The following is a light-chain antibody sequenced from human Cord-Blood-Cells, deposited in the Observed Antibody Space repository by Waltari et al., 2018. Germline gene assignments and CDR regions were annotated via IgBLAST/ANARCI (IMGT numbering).Light chain of an antibody. CDR2: AAS. J-gene: IGKJ1*01. Sequence: DIQMTQSPSSLSASVGDRVTITCRASQSISSYLNWYQQKPGKAPKLLIYAASSLQSGVPSRFSGSGSGTDFTLTISSLQPEDFATYDCQQSYSTPRGFGQGTKVEIK. CDR1: QSISSY. V-gene: IGKV1-39*01. CDR3: QQSYSTPRG.